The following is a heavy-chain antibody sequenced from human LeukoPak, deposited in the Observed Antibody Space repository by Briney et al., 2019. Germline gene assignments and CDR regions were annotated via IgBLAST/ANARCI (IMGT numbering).Heavy chain of an antibody. Sequence: PSETLSLTCAVYGGSFSGYYWSWIRQPPGKGLEWIGEINYSGSTNYNPSLKSRVTISVDPSKNQFSLKLTSVTAADTAVYYCARVRCTGGSCYPNWFDPWGQGTLVIVSS. CDR3: ARVRCTGGSCYPNWFDP. CDR2: INYSGST. V-gene: IGHV4-34*01. CDR1: GGSFSGYY. J-gene: IGHJ5*02. D-gene: IGHD2-15*01.